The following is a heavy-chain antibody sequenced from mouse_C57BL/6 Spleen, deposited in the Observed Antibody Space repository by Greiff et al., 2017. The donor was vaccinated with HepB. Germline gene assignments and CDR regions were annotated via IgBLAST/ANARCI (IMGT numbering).Heavy chain of an antibody. CDR3: ARGGNSLLRRAMDY. CDR1: GYTFTSYW. D-gene: IGHD1-1*01. Sequence: QVQLQQPGAELVRPGSSVKLSCKASGYTFTSYWMDWVKQRPGQGLEWIGNTYPSDSETHYNQKFKDKATLTVDKSSSTAYMQLSSLTSEDSAVYYCARGGNSLLRRAMDYWGQGTSVTVSS. V-gene: IGHV1-61*01. CDR2: TYPSDSET. J-gene: IGHJ4*01.